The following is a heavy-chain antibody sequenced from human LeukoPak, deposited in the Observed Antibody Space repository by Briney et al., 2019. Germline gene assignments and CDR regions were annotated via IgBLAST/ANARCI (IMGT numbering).Heavy chain of an antibody. CDR1: GGSISSYY. D-gene: IGHD1-26*01. CDR3: GRGGLIVGVEY. V-gene: IGHV4-59*01. CDR2: IYDSGST. J-gene: IGHJ4*02. Sequence: SETLSLTCTVSGGSISSYYWSWIRQPPGKGLEWIGFIYDSGSTNYNSSLKSRVTISVDTSKNQFSLKLSSVTAADTAVYYCGRGGLIVGVEYWGLGTLVTVSS.